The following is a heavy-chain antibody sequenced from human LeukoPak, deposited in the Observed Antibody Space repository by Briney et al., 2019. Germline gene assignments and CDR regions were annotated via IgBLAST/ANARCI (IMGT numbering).Heavy chain of an antibody. V-gene: IGHV4-59*08. J-gene: IGHJ5*02. CDR3: ARPRYYYDSSGYSNWFDP. Sequence: PSETLSLTCTVSGGSISSYYWSWIRQPPGKGLEWIGYIYYSGSTNYNPSLKSRVTISVDTSKNQFSLKLSSVTAADTAVYYCARPRYYYDSSGYSNWFDPWGQGTLITVSS. CDR1: GGSISSYY. D-gene: IGHD3-22*01. CDR2: IYYSGST.